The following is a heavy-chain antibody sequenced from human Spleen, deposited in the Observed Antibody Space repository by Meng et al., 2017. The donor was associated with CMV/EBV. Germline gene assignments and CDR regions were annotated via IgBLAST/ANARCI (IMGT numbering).Heavy chain of an antibody. CDR3: AKGGQYSGSYYGGLIGYFHH. CDR2: ISWNSGTI. Sequence: SLKISCAASGFIFDDYAMHWVRQVPGKGLEWVSGISWNSGTIVYADSVKGRFTISRDNAKNSLYLQMNSLRAEDTALYYCAKGGQYSGSYYGGLIGYFHHWGQGTLVTVSS. V-gene: IGHV3-9*01. J-gene: IGHJ1*01. D-gene: IGHD1-26*01. CDR1: GFIFDDYA.